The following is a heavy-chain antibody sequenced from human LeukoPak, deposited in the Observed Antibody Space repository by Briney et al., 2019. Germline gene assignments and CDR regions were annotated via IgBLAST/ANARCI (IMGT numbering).Heavy chain of an antibody. V-gene: IGHV4-31*03. D-gene: IGHD6-13*01. J-gene: IGHJ4*02. CDR2: IYYSGST. CDR3: ASSRGDLAAAAFDY. Sequence: SQTLSLTCTVSGGSINSGGYYWSWIRQHPGKGLEWIGYIYYSGSTYYNPSLKSRVTISVDTSKNQFSLKLSSVTAADTAVYYCASSRGDLAAAAFDYWGQGTLVTVSS. CDR1: GGSINSGGYY.